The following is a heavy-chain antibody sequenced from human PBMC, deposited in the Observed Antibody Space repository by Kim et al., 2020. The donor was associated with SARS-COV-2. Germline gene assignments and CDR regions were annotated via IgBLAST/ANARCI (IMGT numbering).Heavy chain of an antibody. CDR1: GGSISSSSYY. D-gene: IGHD2-2*01. J-gene: IGHJ6*02. V-gene: IGHV4-39*01. CDR2: IYYSGST. Sequence: SETLSLTCTVSGGSISSSSYYWGWICQPPGKGLEWIGSIYYSGSTYYNPSLKSRVTISVDTSKNQFSLKLSSVTAADTAVYYCARQEVPAAIDPWSDRHYYYYYGMDVWGQGTTVTVSS. CDR3: ARQEVPAAIDPWSDRHYYYYYGMDV.